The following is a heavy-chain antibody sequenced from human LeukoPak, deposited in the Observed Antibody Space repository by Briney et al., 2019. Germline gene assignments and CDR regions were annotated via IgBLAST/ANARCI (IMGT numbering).Heavy chain of an antibody. CDR1: GGSIGSYY. CDR3: ARIGMVFGDYAYYYYGMDV. J-gene: IGHJ6*02. CDR2: IYTSGST. Sequence: SETLSLTCTVSGGSIGSYYWSWIRQPAGKGLEWIGRIYTSGSTNYNPSLKSRVTMSVDTSKNQFSLKLSSVTAADTAVYYCARIGMVFGDYAYYYYGMDVWGQGTTVTVSS. V-gene: IGHV4-4*07. D-gene: IGHD4-17*01.